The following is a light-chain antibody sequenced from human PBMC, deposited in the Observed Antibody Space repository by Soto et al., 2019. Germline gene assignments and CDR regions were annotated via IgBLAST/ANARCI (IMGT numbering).Light chain of an antibody. Sequence: QSALTQPRSVSGSPGQSVTISCTGTSSDVGGYNYVSWYQQHPGKAPKLMIYDVTKRPSGVPHRFSGSKSGNTASLTISGLQAEDEADYYCCSYAGSYTGVFGGGTKLTVL. CDR3: CSYAGSYTGV. V-gene: IGLV2-11*01. CDR2: DVT. CDR1: SSDVGGYNY. J-gene: IGLJ2*01.